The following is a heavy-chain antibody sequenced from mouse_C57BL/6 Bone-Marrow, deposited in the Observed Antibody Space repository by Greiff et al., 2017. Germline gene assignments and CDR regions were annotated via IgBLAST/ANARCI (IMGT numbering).Heavy chain of an antibody. V-gene: IGHV5-15*01. CDR1: GFTFSDYG. CDR2: ISNLAYSI. Sequence: EVQGVESGGGLVQPGGSLKLSCAASGFTFSDYGMAWVRQAPRKGPEWVAFISNLAYSIYYADTVTGRFTISGENAKNTLYLEMSSLRSEDTAMYYCARRGMGCWGQGTSVTVSS. J-gene: IGHJ4*01. CDR3: ARRGMGC.